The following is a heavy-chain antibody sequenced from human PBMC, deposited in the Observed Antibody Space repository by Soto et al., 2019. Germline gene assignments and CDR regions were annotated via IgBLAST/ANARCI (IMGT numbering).Heavy chain of an antibody. D-gene: IGHD3-22*01. J-gene: IGHJ3*02. Sequence: GGSLRLSCAASGFTFSNAWMNWVRQAPGKGLEWVGRIKSKTDGGTTDYAAPVKGRFTISRDDSKNTLYLQMNSLKTEDTAVYYFTTGGITMILVVNIYAFDIWGQGTMVTVSS. CDR1: GFTFSNAW. CDR2: IKSKTDGGTT. CDR3: TTGGITMILVVNIYAFDI. V-gene: IGHV3-15*07.